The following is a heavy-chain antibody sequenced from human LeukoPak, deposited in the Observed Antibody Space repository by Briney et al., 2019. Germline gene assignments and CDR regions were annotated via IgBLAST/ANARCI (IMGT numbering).Heavy chain of an antibody. Sequence: SETLSLTCTVSDYSISSDYYWGWIRQPPGKGLEWIGTIYHRGSTYYNPSLKSRVTISVDTSRNQFSLKLSSVTAADTAVYYCARDLRPSEVYFDSWGQGTLVTVSS. J-gene: IGHJ4*02. CDR3: ARDLRPSEVYFDS. CDR1: DYSISSDYY. D-gene: IGHD3-3*01. CDR2: IYHRGST. V-gene: IGHV4-38-2*02.